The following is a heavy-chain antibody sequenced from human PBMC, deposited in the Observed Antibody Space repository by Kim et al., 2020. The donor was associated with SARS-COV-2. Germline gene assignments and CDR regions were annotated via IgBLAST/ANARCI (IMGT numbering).Heavy chain of an antibody. J-gene: IGHJ6*02. CDR1: GFTVSSNY. CDR2: IYSGGST. V-gene: IGHV3-66*01. D-gene: IGHD3-10*01. Sequence: GGSLRLSCAASGFTVSSNYMSWVRQAPGKGLEWVSVIYSGGSTYYADSVKGRFTISRDNSKNTLYLQMNSLRAEDTAVYYCASRVNYGSGSYSRYYYYGMDVWGQGTTVTVSS. CDR3: ASRVNYGSGSYSRYYYYGMDV.